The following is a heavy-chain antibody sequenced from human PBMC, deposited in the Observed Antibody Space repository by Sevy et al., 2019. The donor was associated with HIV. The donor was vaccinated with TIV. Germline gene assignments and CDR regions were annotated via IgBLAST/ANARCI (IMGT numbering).Heavy chain of an antibody. CDR3: TRWKAAQAIFDY. CDR1: GFTFGDYC. CDR2: LKSDVYGGTV. V-gene: IGHV3-49*04. D-gene: IGHD6-13*01. Sequence: GGSLRLSCTASGFTFGDYCLSWVRQAPGKGLEWVAFLKSDVYGGTVDHAASVRGRFVISRDDSKTIAYLQMNDLKTEDTGVYYCTRWKAAQAIFDYWGQGALVTVSS. J-gene: IGHJ4*02.